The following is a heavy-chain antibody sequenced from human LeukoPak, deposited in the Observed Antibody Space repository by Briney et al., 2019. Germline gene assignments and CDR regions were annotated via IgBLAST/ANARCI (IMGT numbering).Heavy chain of an antibody. CDR3: AKSPYCRSTSCYGDLDY. J-gene: IGHJ4*02. Sequence: GGSLRLSCAASGFTFSSYDMSWVRQAPGEGLEWVSTINSSGGGSYYADSVKGRFTISRDNSKNTLYLQMNSLRGEDTAVYYCAKSPYCRSTSCYGDLDYWGQGTLVTVSS. CDR1: GFTFSSYD. V-gene: IGHV3-23*01. D-gene: IGHD2-2*01. CDR2: INSSGGGS.